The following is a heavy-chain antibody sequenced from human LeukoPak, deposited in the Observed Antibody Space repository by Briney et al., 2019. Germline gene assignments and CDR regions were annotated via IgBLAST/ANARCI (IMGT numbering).Heavy chain of an antibody. D-gene: IGHD6-19*01. CDR1: GFTFSSYA. CDR2: ISYDGSNK. Sequence: PGESLRLSCAASGFTFSSYAMHWVRQAPGKGLERVAVISYDGSNKYYADSVKGRFTISRDNSKNTLYLQMNSLRAEDTAVYYCARSIAVAGKLYWGQGTLVTVSS. CDR3: ARSIAVAGKLY. V-gene: IGHV3-30-3*01. J-gene: IGHJ4*02.